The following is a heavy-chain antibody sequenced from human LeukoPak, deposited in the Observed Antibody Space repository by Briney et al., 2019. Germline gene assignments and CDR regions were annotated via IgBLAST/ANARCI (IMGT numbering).Heavy chain of an antibody. CDR1: GGSISSYY. CDR2: IYYSGST. J-gene: IGHJ4*02. D-gene: IGHD3-22*01. Sequence: SETLSLTCTVSGGSISSYYWSWIRQPPAKGLEWIGYIYYSGSTKYNPSLRSRVTMSVDTSKNQFSLRLSSVSAADTAVYYCARQGGEYYSDSRGYYYYFDYWGQGTLVTVSS. CDR3: ARQGGEYYSDSRGYYYYFDY. V-gene: IGHV4-59*08.